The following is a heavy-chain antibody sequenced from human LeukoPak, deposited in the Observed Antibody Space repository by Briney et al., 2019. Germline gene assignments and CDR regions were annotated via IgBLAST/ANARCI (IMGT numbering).Heavy chain of an antibody. CDR1: GYSISSSNW. D-gene: IGHD3-10*01. CDR3: ARGSGRYYGSGSYHNWFDP. Sequence: SETLSLTCAVSGYSISSSNWWGWIRQPPGKGLEWIGYIYYSGSTYYNPSLKSRVTMSVDTSKNQFSLKLSSVTAVDTAVYYCARGSGRYYGSGSYHNWFDPWGQGTLVTVSS. V-gene: IGHV4-28*01. CDR2: IYYSGST. J-gene: IGHJ5*02.